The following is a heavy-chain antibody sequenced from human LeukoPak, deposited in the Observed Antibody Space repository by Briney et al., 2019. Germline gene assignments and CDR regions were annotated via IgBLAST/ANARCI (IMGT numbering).Heavy chain of an antibody. CDR2: ISGSGGST. J-gene: IGHJ3*02. CDR1: GFTFSSYA. CDR3: ARAWYYYGSGSLDAFDI. Sequence: GGSLRLSCAASGFTFSSYAMSWVRQAPGKGLEWVSAISGSGGSTYYADSVKGRSTISRDNSKNTLYLQMNSLRAEDTAVYYCARAWYYYGSGSLDAFDIWGQGTMVTVSS. V-gene: IGHV3-23*01. D-gene: IGHD3-10*01.